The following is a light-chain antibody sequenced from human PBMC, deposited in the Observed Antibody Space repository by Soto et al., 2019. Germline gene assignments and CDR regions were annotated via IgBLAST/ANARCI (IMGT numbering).Light chain of an antibody. CDR1: QSVSSY. J-gene: IGKJ5*01. CDR2: DAS. V-gene: IGKV3-11*01. CDR3: QQRSNWPIT. Sequence: EIVLTQSPATLSLSPGERATLSCRTSQSVSSYFAWYQQKPGRAPRLLIYDASKRATGIPARFIGSGSGTDFTLTISSLEPEDFAVYYCQQRSNWPITFGQVTRLEIK.